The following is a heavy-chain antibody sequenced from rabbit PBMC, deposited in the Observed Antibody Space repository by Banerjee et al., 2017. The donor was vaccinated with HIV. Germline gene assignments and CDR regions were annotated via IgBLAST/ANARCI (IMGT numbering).Heavy chain of an antibody. Sequence: QEQLVESGGGLVTLGGSLKLSCKASGFDFSNNALCWVRQAPGKGLEWIACIYISSGSTYYASWAKGRFTISRENTQNTVSLQMTSLTAADTATYFCAREEYVSGMVYFLGYFKLWGQGTLVTVS. V-gene: IGHV1S47*01. J-gene: IGHJ4*01. CDR1: GFDFSNNA. CDR3: AREEYVSGMVYFLGYFKL. D-gene: IGHD1-1*01. CDR2: IYISSGST.